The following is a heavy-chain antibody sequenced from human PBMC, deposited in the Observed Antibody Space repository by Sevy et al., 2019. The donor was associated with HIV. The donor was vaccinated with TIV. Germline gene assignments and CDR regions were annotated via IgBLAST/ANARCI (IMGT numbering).Heavy chain of an antibody. D-gene: IGHD6-19*01. Sequence: SETLSLTCTVSGDSISSGANYWGWIRQHPVKGLEWIGYIHDSGSTYDNPSLKSRITMSVDTSKNQCALRMRSVTAAETDVYYCARGRSAVATYYTWSTVAGYYFDYWGQGTLVTVSS. J-gene: IGHJ4*02. CDR1: GDSISSGANY. V-gene: IGHV4-31*03. CDR3: ARGRSAVATYYTWSTVAGYYFDY. CDR2: IHDSGST.